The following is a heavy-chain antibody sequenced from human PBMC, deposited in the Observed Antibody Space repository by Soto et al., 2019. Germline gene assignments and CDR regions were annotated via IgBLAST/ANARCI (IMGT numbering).Heavy chain of an antibody. V-gene: IGHV4-34*01. CDR1: GGSFSGYY. D-gene: IGHD5-12*01. Sequence: SETLSLTCAVYGGSFSGYYWSWIRQPPGKGLEWIGEINHSGSTNYNPSLKSRVTISVDTSKNQFSLKLSSVTAADTAVYYCARFFGGGYDRLWFDPWGQGTLVTVSS. CDR2: INHSGST. J-gene: IGHJ5*02. CDR3: ARFFGGGYDRLWFDP.